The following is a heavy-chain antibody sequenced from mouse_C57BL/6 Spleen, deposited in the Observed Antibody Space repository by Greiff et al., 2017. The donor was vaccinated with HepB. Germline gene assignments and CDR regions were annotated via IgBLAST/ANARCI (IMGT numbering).Heavy chain of an antibody. J-gene: IGHJ2*01. CDR1: GYTFTSYW. CDR3: AREDY. Sequence: VQLQQSGAELVKPGASVKLSCKASGYTFTSYWMQWVKQRPGQGLEWIGEIDPSDSYTNYNQKFKGKATLTVDTSSSTAYMQLSSLTSEDYAVYYCAREDYWGQGTTLTVSS. CDR2: IDPSDSYT. V-gene: IGHV1-50*01.